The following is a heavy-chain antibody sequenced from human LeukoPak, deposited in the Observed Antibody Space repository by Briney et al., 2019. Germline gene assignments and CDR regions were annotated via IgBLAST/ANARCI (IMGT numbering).Heavy chain of an antibody. CDR1: GYTFSSYD. V-gene: IGHV1-8*01. CDR2: MNPNSGNT. D-gene: IGHD3-10*01. Sequence: ASVKVSCKASGYTFSSYDINWVRQATGQGLEWMGWMNPNSGNTGYAQKFQGRVTMTRNTSISTAYMELSSLRSEDTAVYFCARMDYYGPGNPNWFDPWGQGTLVTVSS. CDR3: ARMDYYGPGNPNWFDP. J-gene: IGHJ5*02.